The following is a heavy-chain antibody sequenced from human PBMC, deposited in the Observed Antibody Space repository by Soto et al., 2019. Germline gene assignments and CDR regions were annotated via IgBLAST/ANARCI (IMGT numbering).Heavy chain of an antibody. Sequence: ASVKVSCKASGYTFTSYAMHWVRQAPGQRLEWMGWINAGNGNTKYSQKFQGRVTITRDTSASTAYMELSSLRSEDTAVYYCARSLDVLRFLEWSYYGMDVWAQGTTVTVSS. D-gene: IGHD3-3*01. CDR1: GYTFTSYA. CDR3: ARSLDVLRFLEWSYYGMDV. V-gene: IGHV1-3*01. J-gene: IGHJ6*02. CDR2: INAGNGNT.